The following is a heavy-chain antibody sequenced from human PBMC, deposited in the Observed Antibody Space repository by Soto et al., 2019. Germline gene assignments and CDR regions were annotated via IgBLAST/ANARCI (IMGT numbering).Heavy chain of an antibody. J-gene: IGHJ6*02. CDR2: ISGSGDST. Sequence: EVQVLESGGGFVQPGGSLRLSCAASGFTLSDYAMTWVRQGPGKGLEWVSAISGSGDSTYYTDSVKGRFTISSDNSKNTLYLEMNGLRPEDTAVYYCAKDFLQGWGQDYFYGIDVWGQGTTVTVSS. D-gene: IGHD7-27*01. V-gene: IGHV3-23*01. CDR1: GFTLSDYA. CDR3: AKDFLQGWGQDYFYGIDV.